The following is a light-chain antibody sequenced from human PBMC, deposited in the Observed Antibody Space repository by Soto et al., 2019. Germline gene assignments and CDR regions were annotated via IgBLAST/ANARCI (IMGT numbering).Light chain of an antibody. CDR1: QGISNY. CDR2: AAS. Sequence: DIQMTQSPSSLSASVGDRVTITCRASQGISNYLAWYQQKAGKVPKLLIYAASTLQSGVPSRFNASGSGTDFTLTISSLQPEDVASYYCQQYNSASFTFGPGTKVDLK. CDR3: QQYNSASFT. J-gene: IGKJ3*01. V-gene: IGKV1-27*01.